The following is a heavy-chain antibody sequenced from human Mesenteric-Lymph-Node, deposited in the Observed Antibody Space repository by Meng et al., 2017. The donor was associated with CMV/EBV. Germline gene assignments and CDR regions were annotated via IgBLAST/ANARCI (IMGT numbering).Heavy chain of an antibody. CDR2: STSTSSYM. V-gene: IGHV3-21*01. CDR3: ARSIVGATHDF. J-gene: IGHJ4*02. CDR1: EFYFSSKA. Sequence: SCAASEFYFSSKAMSWVRQAPGKGLEWVSSSTSTSSYMYYADSVKGRFTISRDNAKNSLYLQMDSLRADDTAVYYCARSIVGATHDFWGQGTLVTVSS. D-gene: IGHD1-26*01.